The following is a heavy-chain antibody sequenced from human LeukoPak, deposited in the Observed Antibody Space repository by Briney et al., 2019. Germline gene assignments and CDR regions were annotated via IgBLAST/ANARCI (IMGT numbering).Heavy chain of an antibody. CDR3: AITHDMNWFDP. V-gene: IGHV4-4*02. CDR1: GGSISSSNW. Sequence: SETLSLTCAVSGGSISSSNWWSWIRQPPGKGLEWIGEIYHSGSTNYNPSLKSRVTISVDKSKNQFSLKLSSVTAADTAVYYCAITHDMNWFDPWGQGTLVTVSS. J-gene: IGHJ5*02. CDR2: IYHSGST.